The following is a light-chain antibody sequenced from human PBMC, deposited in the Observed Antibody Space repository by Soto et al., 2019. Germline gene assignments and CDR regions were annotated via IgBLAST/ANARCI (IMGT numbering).Light chain of an antibody. CDR3: SSFTSRHTYV. CDR2: DVS. CDR1: SSGIGGYNY. Sequence: QSALTQPASVSGSPGQSTTISCTGTSSGIGGYNYVSWYQQLPGEAPKLIIYDVSDRPSGVSTRFSGSKSGNTASLTISGLQAEDEGDYYCSSFTSRHTYVFGTGTKVTVL. V-gene: IGLV2-14*01. J-gene: IGLJ1*01.